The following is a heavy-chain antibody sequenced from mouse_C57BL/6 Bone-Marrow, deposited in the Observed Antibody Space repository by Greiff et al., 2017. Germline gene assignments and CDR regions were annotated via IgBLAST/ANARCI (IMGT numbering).Heavy chain of an antibody. CDR1: GFTFSSYA. V-gene: IGHV5-9-1*02. D-gene: IGHD1-2*01. Sequence: EVQGVESGAGLVKPGGSLKLSCAASGFTFSSYAMSWVRQTPEKRLEWVAYISSGGDYIYYADTVKGRFTISRDNARYTLYLQMSSLKSEDTAMYYCTRDARTTARRRFAYWGQGTLVTVSA. CDR2: ISSGGDYI. CDR3: TRDARTTARRRFAY. J-gene: IGHJ3*01.